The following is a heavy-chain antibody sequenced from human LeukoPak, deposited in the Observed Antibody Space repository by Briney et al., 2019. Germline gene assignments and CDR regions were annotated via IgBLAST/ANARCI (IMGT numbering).Heavy chain of an antibody. V-gene: IGHV3-74*03. J-gene: IGHJ3*02. D-gene: IGHD1-26*01. Sequence: PGGSLRLSCAASVFPFNTYWIHWVRHAPGKGLVGVSHIKGDGTPTTWAGLMKGRFTASRVPGKDTLYLQMTSLRAEDPDISYCARGQRGAKGVFDIWGQGTMVTVSS. CDR1: VFPFNTYW. CDR2: IKGDGTPT. CDR3: ARGQRGAKGVFDI.